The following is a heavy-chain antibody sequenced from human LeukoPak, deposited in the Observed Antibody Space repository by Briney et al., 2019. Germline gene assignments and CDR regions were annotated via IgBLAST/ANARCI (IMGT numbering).Heavy chain of an antibody. CDR2: IYYSGST. CDR3: ARLAAAGSSPFDY. V-gene: IGHV4-61*01. D-gene: IGHD6-13*01. J-gene: IGHJ4*02. CDR1: GGSVSSGSYY. Sequence: PSETLSLTCTVSGGSVSSGSYYWSWIRQPPGKGLEWIGHIYYSGSTNYNPSLKSRVTISVGTSKNQFSLKLSSVTAADTAVYYCARLAAAGSSPFDYWGQGTLVTVSS.